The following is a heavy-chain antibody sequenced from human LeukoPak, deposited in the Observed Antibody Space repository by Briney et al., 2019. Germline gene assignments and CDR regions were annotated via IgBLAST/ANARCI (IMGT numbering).Heavy chain of an antibody. V-gene: IGHV3-48*03. CDR2: TVGIGPDT. D-gene: IGHD3-10*02. Sequence: GGSLRLSCAASGFTFSSYELNWVRQAPGKGLEWVAATVGIGPDTYHADSVKGRFTISRDNAKNSLYLQMNSLRAEDTAVYYCAELGITMIGGVWGKGTTVTISS. J-gene: IGHJ6*04. CDR3: AELGITMIGGV. CDR1: GFTFSSYE.